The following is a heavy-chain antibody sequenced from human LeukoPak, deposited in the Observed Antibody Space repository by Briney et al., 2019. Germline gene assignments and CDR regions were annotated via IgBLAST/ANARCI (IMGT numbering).Heavy chain of an antibody. CDR2: ISWNSGSI. V-gene: IGHV3-9*01. Sequence: GGSLRLSCAASGFTFDDYAMHWVRQAPGKGLEWVSGISWNSGSIGYADSVKGRFTISRDNAKNSLYLQMNSLRAEDTALYYCAKDRNYGDLRGTDYWGQGTLVTVSS. D-gene: IGHD4-17*01. J-gene: IGHJ4*02. CDR3: AKDRNYGDLRGTDY. CDR1: GFTFDDYA.